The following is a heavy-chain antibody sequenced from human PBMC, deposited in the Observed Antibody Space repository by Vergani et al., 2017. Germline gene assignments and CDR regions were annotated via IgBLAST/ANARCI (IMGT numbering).Heavy chain of an antibody. CDR3: ARGVGCSSTSCYRNWFDP. CDR1: GFTFSSYS. Sequence: EVQLVESGGGLVKPGGSLRLSCAASGFTFSSYSMNWVRQAPGKGLEWVSSISSSSSYIYYEDSVKGRFTISRDNAKNSLYLQMNSLRAEDTAVYYCARGVGCSSTSCYRNWFDPWGQGTLVTVSS. J-gene: IGHJ5*02. CDR2: ISSSSSYI. D-gene: IGHD2-2*02. V-gene: IGHV3-21*01.